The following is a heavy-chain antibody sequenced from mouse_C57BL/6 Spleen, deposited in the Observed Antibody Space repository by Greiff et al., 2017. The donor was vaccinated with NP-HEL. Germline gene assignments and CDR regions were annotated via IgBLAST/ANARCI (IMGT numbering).Heavy chain of an antibody. D-gene: IGHD2-4*01. V-gene: IGHV1-80*01. CDR2: IYPGDGDT. Sequence: QVHVKQSGAELVKPGASVKISCKASGYAFSSYWMNWVKQRPGKGLEWIGQIYPGDGDTNYNGKFKGKATLTADKSSSTAYMQLSSLTSEDSAVYFCARNGYDDDGYFDVWGTGTTVTVSS. CDR3: ARNGYDDDGYFDV. CDR1: GYAFSSYW. J-gene: IGHJ1*03.